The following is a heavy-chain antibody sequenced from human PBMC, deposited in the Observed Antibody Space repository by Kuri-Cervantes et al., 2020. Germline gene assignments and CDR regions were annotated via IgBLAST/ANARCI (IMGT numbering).Heavy chain of an antibody. V-gene: IGHV4-38-2*02. Sequence: SETLSRTCTVSGYSISSAYYCRWIRQAPGKGLEVIASIYHRGSTYYNPSLKSQVNTSVDTSKDQSPLKLSSVTSAVTSAYYGARVRPPTIPVAGGAFDYWGQGTLVTVSS. CDR1: GYSISSAYY. D-gene: IGHD6-19*01. J-gene: IGHJ4*02. CDR2: IYHRGST. CDR3: ARVRPPTIPVAGGAFDY.